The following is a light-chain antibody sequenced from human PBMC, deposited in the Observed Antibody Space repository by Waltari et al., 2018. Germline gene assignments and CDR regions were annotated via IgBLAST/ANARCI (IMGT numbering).Light chain of an antibody. J-gene: IGLJ2*01. Sequence: QSALTPPPSASGSPGPSVTIPCPLTSRDVGCYNYVPWYQQHPGKAPKLMIYEVSKRPSGVPDRFAGSKSGNTASLTVSGLQAEEEAVYYCSSYAGSNKNVVFGGGTKMTVL. CDR1: SRDVGCYNY. CDR2: EVS. CDR3: SSYAGSNKNVV. V-gene: IGLV2-8*01.